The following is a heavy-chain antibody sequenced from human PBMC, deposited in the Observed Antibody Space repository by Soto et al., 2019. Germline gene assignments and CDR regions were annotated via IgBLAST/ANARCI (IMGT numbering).Heavy chain of an antibody. J-gene: IGHJ4*02. V-gene: IGHV3-30*18. CDR2: LSFDGSNK. Sequence: QVQLVESGGGVVQPGRSLRLSCAASGFTFSNYDMHWVRQAPGEGLEWVAVLSFDGSNKNYADSVKGRFTISRDNSKNTLFLQMSSLRTEDTAVYFCAKDFYTVRVPAAPRPHYFDFWGPGTLVTVSS. CDR1: GFTFSNYD. D-gene: IGHD2-2*01. CDR3: AKDFYTVRVPAAPRPHYFDF.